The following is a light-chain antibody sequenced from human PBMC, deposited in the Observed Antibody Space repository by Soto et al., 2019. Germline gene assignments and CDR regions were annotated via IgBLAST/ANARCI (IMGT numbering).Light chain of an antibody. J-gene: IGKJ4*01. Sequence: EFGLPKSPGTLSLSPGERATLSCMARHTVRNNYLAWYQQKPGQAPRLLIYDASSRATGIPDRFSGGGSGTDFTLTISRMEPEDFAVYYCQQFSSYPLTFGGGTKVDIK. CDR2: DAS. CDR1: HTVRNNY. CDR3: QQFSSYPLT. V-gene: IGKV3-20*01.